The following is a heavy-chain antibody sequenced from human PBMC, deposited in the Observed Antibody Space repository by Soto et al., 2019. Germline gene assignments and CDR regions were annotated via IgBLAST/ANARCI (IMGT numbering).Heavy chain of an antibody. CDR1: GFTFRSYA. J-gene: IGHJ4*02. CDR2: ISYDGANK. Sequence: QVQLVESGGGVVQPGRSLRLSCAASGFTFRSYAMDWVRQAPGKGLEWVAVISYDGANKYYADSVRGRFTISRDNSKNTLTLQMNSLRPEDTAVYYCARGVSNRWSDFWGQGTLVTVSS. CDR3: ARGVSNRWSDF. D-gene: IGHD6-13*01. V-gene: IGHV3-30*01.